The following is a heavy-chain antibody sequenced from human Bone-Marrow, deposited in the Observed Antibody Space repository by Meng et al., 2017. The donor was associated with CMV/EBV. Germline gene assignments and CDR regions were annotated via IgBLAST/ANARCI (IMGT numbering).Heavy chain of an antibody. Sequence: GGSLRLSCAASGFTFSSYGMHWVRQAPGKGLEWVAFIRYDGNNKNYADSVKGRFTISRDNSKNTLYLQMNSLRAEDTAVYYCAKDRTFIGVEPVAMCLDVWGQGTTVTVSS. CDR3: AKDRTFIGVEPVAMCLDV. J-gene: IGHJ6*02. CDR2: IRYDGNNK. D-gene: IGHD2-2*01. CDR1: GFTFSSYG. V-gene: IGHV3-30*02.